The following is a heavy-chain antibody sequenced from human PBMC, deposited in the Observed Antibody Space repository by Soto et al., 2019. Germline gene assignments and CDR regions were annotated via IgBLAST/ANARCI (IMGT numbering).Heavy chain of an antibody. V-gene: IGHV3-30*18. J-gene: IGHJ4*03. Sequence: QVQLVESGGGVVQPGRSLRLSFAASGFTFSSYGMHWVRQAPGKGLEWVAVISYDGRNKNYADSVKGRFTISRDNCKNTLYLQTNGLGVEDTAVYYCPKDRGVEGTTRFFDYWGHGTLVTVSS. CDR1: GFTFSSYG. CDR3: PKDRGVEGTTRFFDY. D-gene: IGHD1-1*01. CDR2: ISYDGRNK.